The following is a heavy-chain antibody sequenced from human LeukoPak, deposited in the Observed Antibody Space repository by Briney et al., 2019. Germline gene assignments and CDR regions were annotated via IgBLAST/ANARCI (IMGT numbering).Heavy chain of an antibody. Sequence: PGGSLRLSCAASGFTFSDYYMSWIRQAPGKGLEWVSAISGSGGSTYYADSVKGRFTISRDNAKNSVYLQMNSLRSEDTAFYHCARDRCSSTSCYNTPNWFDPWGQGTLVTVSS. D-gene: IGHD2-2*02. V-gene: IGHV3-11*01. CDR2: ISGSGGST. J-gene: IGHJ5*02. CDR3: ARDRCSSTSCYNTPNWFDP. CDR1: GFTFSDYY.